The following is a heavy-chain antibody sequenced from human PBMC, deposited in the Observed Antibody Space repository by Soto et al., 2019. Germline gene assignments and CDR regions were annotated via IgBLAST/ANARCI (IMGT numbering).Heavy chain of an antibody. CDR3: ARERDGSSWSSAEYLQY. V-gene: IGHV1-18*01. CDR1: GYIVSNYV. Sequence: ASGKVSCKASGYIVSNYVISWVLQGPGQGVEWMGWISTYNANTYYAQKFQGRVTMTTDTSTSTAYMELRSLRSDDTAVFYCARERDGSSWSSAEYLQYWGQGTLVTVSS. CDR2: ISTYNANT. D-gene: IGHD6-13*01. J-gene: IGHJ1*01.